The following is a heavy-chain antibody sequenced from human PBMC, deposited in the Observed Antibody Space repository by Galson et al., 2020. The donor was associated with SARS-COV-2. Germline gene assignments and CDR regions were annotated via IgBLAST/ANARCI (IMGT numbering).Heavy chain of an antibody. CDR3: ARTLFKSGGWYNTRNNYYDAMDF. CDR1: GFSLSTSGMC. CDR2: IDWDDDK. Sequence: SGPTLVKPTQTLTLTCTFSGFSLSTSGMCVSWIRQPPGKALEWLALIDWDDDKYYSTYLRTRLTISKDTSMNQVVLTMTNMDPVDTATFYCARTLFKSGGWYNTRNNYYDAMDFWGQGTTVTVSS. D-gene: IGHD6-19*01. J-gene: IGHJ6*02. V-gene: IGHV2-70*01.